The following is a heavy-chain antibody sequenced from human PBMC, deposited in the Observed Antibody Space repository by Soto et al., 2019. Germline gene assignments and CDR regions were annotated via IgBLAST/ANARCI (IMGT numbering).Heavy chain of an antibody. CDR1: GGSISSGGYC. CDR2: IYHSGST. V-gene: IGHV4-30-2*01. CDR3: ARDRYYFDY. Sequence: SETLSLTCAVSGGSISSGGYCWSWIRQPPGKGLEWIGYIYHSGSTYYNPSLKSRVTISVDRSKNQFSLKLSSVTAADTAVYYCARDRYYFDYWGQGTLVTVSS. J-gene: IGHJ4*02.